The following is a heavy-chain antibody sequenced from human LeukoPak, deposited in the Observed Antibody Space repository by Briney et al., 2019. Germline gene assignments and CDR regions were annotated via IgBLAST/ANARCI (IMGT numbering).Heavy chain of an antibody. D-gene: IGHD4-11*01. Sequence: GSLRLSCAASGFTFSNYAMSWVRQAPGKGLEWVSVISGSGGSTYYADSVKGRFTISGDNSKNTLYLQMNSLRAEDTAVYYCAKDPPTVTTSPNWFDPWGQGTLVTVSS. J-gene: IGHJ5*02. CDR3: AKDPPTVTTSPNWFDP. CDR2: ISGSGGST. CDR1: GFTFSNYA. V-gene: IGHV3-23*01.